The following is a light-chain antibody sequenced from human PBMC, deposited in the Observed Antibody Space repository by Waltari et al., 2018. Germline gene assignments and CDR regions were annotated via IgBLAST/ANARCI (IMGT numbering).Light chain of an antibody. CDR2: GVS. V-gene: IGKV3-20*01. CDR1: QSLGGNY. Sequence: TVLTQSPGTLSLSPGERATLSCRASQSLGGNYLVWYQQKPGQPPRLLIHGVSRRATGVPDRFSGSGSGTDFTLTITRLEPEDFATYYCQQLNSYPLTFGGGTKVEIK. CDR3: QQLNSYPLT. J-gene: IGKJ4*01.